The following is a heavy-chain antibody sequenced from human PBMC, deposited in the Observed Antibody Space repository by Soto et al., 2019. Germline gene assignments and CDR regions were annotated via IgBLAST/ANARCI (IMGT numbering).Heavy chain of an antibody. V-gene: IGHV1-8*01. J-gene: IGHJ6*03. CDR1: GYTFTSFD. CDR3: ARGLWYCSSTSCYSSYYYMDV. D-gene: IGHD2-2*01. Sequence: ASVKVSCKASGYTFTSFDINWVRQATGQGLEWMGWMNPNSGNTGYAQKFQGRVTTTRNTSISTAYMELSSLRSEDTAVYYCARGLWYCSSTSCYSSYYYMDVWGKGTTVTVSS. CDR2: MNPNSGNT.